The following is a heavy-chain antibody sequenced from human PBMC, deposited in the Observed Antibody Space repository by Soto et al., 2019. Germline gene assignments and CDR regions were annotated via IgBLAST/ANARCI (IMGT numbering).Heavy chain of an antibody. J-gene: IGHJ3*02. CDR3: AYGLTDLDAFDI. V-gene: IGHV1-69*01. CDR1: GYTFTSYG. CDR2: IIPIFGTA. D-gene: IGHD3-16*01. Sequence: VKVSCKASGYTFTSYGISWVRQAPGQGLEWMGWIIPIFGTANYAQKFQGRVTITADESTSTAYMELSSLRSEDTAVYYCAYGLTDLDAFDIWGQGTMVTVSS.